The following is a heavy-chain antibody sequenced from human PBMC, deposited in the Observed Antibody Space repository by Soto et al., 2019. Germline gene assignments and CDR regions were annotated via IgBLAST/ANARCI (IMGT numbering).Heavy chain of an antibody. D-gene: IGHD2-2*01. CDR1: GYTFTSYG. CDR3: ARDPHGYCSSTSCYAHYYYYYYMDV. J-gene: IGHJ6*03. CDR2: ISAYNGNT. V-gene: IGHV1-18*01. Sequence: GASVKVSCKASGYTFTSYGISWVRQAPGQGLEWMGWISAYNGNTNYAQKLQGRVTMTTDTSTSTAYMELRSLRSDDTAVYYCARDPHGYCSSTSCYAHYYYYYYMDVWGKGTTVPVSS.